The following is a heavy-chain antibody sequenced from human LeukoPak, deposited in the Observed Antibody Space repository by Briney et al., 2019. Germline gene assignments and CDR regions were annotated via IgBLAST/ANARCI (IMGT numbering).Heavy chain of an antibody. Sequence: KSGGSLRLSCEVSVFTFNYAWMSWVRQAPGKGREWVGLIKRKPDGGTTEYAAPVKGRFSISRDDSKNTLYLEMKSLQSDDTAMYYCTTQAGHGSSWNSGYFQHWGQGTLVSVSS. CDR1: VFTFNYAW. J-gene: IGHJ1*01. CDR3: TTQAGHGSSWNSGYFQH. D-gene: IGHD6-13*01. V-gene: IGHV3-15*05. CDR2: IKRKPDGGTT.